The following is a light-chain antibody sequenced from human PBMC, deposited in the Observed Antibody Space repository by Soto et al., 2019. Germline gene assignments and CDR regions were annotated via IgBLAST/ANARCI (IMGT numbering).Light chain of an antibody. CDR1: QSGLYSSNNKNY. V-gene: IGKV4-1*01. Sequence: DIVMTQSPDSLAVSLGERATINCKSSQSGLYSSNNKNYLAWYQQKPGQPPKLLIYWASTRESRVPARFSGSGSATDFTLTIITLQAEDVAVYYCQQYYSTPRTFGQGTKVEIK. CDR3: QQYYSTPRT. J-gene: IGKJ1*01. CDR2: WAS.